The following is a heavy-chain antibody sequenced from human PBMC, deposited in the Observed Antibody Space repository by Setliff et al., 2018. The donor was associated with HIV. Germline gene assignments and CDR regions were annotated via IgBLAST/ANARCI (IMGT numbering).Heavy chain of an antibody. CDR3: ARVPSQRVEGSGWYIWFDP. CDR1: GYSISSYW. Sequence: GASLKISCKGSGYSISSYWIGWVRQMPGRGLEWMGIIYPGDSDTRYNPSFQGQVTISADKSISTAYLQWSSLKASDTAVYYCARVPSQRVEGSGWYIWFDPWGQGTLVTV. CDR2: IYPGDSDT. V-gene: IGHV5-51*01. D-gene: IGHD6-19*01. J-gene: IGHJ5*02.